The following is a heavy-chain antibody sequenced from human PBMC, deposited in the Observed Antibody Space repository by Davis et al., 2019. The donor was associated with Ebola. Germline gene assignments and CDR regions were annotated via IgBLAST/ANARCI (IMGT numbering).Heavy chain of an antibody. V-gene: IGHV5-10-1*01. CDR1: GYSFTSYC. CDR2: IDPSDSYT. D-gene: IGHD5-18*01. J-gene: IGHJ4*02. Sequence: GGSLRLSCKGSGYSFTSYCISWVRQMPGNGLEWMGRIDPSDSYTNYSPSFQGHVSISADKSISTAYLRWSSLKASDSAMYHCARHARGNSYGSWDYWGQGTLVTVSS. CDR3: ARHARGNSYGSWDY.